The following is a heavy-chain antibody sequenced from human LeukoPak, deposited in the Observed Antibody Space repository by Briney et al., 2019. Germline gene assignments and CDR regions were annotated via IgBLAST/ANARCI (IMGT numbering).Heavy chain of an antibody. J-gene: IGHJ4*01. CDR1: GYTFTSYG. V-gene: IGHV1-18*01. D-gene: IGHD3-22*01. CDR2: ISAYNGNT. CDR3: ARDYYYDSLAYFDY. Sequence: ASVKVSCKASGYTFTSYGISWVRQAPGQGLEGMGWISAYNGNTNYAQKLQGRVTMTTDTSTSTAYMELRSLRSDDTAVYYCARDYYYDSLAYFDYWGHGTLVTVSS.